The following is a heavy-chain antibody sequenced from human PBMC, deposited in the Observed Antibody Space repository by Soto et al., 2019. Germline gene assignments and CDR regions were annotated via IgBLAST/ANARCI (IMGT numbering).Heavy chain of an antibody. CDR3: ARTDADNSSFFDS. J-gene: IGHJ4*02. Sequence: QVQLPEMGPGLVKPSQTLTITCTVSCDSVKSAYWSWIRQLPGKGLEWMGNIHHTGRTFYNPSLKSRLAISIDTSKPHCSLRMRSITAADSAVYYCARTDADNSSFFDSWGQGAVVTVSS. V-gene: IGHV4-31*03. CDR1: CDSVKSAY. CDR2: IHHTGRT. D-gene: IGHD6-6*01.